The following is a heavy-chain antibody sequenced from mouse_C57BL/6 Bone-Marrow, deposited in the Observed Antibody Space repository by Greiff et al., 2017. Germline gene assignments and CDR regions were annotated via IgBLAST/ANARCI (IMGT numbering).Heavy chain of an antibody. CDR2: IDPENGDT. J-gene: IGHJ1*03. CDR3: TTDGYPYWYFDV. CDR1: GFNIKDDY. V-gene: IGHV14-4*01. Sequence: EVQLQQSGAELVRPGASVKLSCTASGFNIKDDYMHWVKQRPEQGLEWIGWIDPENGDTEYASKFQGKATITADTSSNTAYLQLSSLTSEDTALYYCTTDGYPYWYFDVWGTGTTVTVSS. D-gene: IGHD2-3*01.